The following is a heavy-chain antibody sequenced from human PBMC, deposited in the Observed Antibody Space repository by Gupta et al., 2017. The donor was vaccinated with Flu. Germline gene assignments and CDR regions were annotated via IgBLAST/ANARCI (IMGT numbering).Heavy chain of an antibody. Sequence: EVQLLESGGGLVQPGGSLRLSCAASGFTFSSYAMSWVRQAPGKGLEWVSAISGSGGSTYYADSVKGRFTISRDNSKNTLYLQMNSLRAEDTAVYYCAKDLTAPVHKNSGYYDYWGQGTLVTVSS. CDR2: ISGSGGST. V-gene: IGHV3-23*01. J-gene: IGHJ4*02. D-gene: IGHD3-22*01. CDR3: AKDLTAPVHKNSGYYDY. CDR1: GFTFSSYA.